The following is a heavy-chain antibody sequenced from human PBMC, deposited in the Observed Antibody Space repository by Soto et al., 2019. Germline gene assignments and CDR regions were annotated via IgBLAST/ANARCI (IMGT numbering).Heavy chain of an antibody. CDR2: ISSGST. Sequence: SEALSLTCAVYGGSSSGWYWTWIRQSPVKGLEWIGEISSGSTNYNPSLKSRVTISADMSKNQFSLKLTSVTAADTAIYYCARGPYSRGVGATNPSNWGQGTQVTV. V-gene: IGHV4-34*01. D-gene: IGHD1-26*01. CDR1: GGSSSGWY. CDR3: ARGPYSRGVGATNPSN. J-gene: IGHJ4*02.